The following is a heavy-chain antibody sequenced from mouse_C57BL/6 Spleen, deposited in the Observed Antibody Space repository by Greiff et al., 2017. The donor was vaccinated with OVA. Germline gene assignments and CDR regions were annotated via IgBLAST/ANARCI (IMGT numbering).Heavy chain of an antibody. J-gene: IGHJ2*01. CDR3: ARQGGNFNFDY. Sequence: EVQLVESGGGLVKPGGSLKLSCAASGFTFSSYTMSWVRQTPEKRLEWVATISGGGGNTYYPDSVKGRFTISRDNAKNTLYLQMSSLRSEDTALYYCARQGGNFNFDYWGQGTTLTVSS. CDR1: GFTFSSYT. CDR2: ISGGGGNT. D-gene: IGHD2-1*01. V-gene: IGHV5-9*01.